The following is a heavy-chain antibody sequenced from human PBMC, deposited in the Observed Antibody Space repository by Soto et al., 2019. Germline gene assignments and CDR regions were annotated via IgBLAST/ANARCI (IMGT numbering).Heavy chain of an antibody. V-gene: IGHV4-39*01. CDR1: GGSISSSSYY. CDR2: IYYSGST. D-gene: IGHD3-10*01. J-gene: IGHJ6*03. Sequence: SETLSLTCTVSGGSISSSSYYWGWIRQPPGKGLEWIGSIYYSGSTYYNPSLKSRVTISVDTSKNQFSLKLSSVTAADTAVYYCARHARGITMVRGVITPPYYYYYMDVWGKGTTVTVSS. CDR3: ARHARGITMVRGVITPPYYYYYMDV.